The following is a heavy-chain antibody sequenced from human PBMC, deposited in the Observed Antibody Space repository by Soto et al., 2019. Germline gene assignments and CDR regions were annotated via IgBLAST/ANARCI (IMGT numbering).Heavy chain of an antibody. Sequence: EVQLAESGGGMVQPGGSLSLSCVASGFPFSSYDMHWVRQAPGKGLEYVSSISSNGGTTYYGNSVKGRFTISRDNSKNTLYLQMGSLRAEDMAVYYCVRRVSGNYDYWGQGTLVTVSS. V-gene: IGHV3-64*01. CDR2: ISSNGGTT. CDR1: GFPFSSYD. D-gene: IGHD1-7*01. CDR3: VRRVSGNYDY. J-gene: IGHJ4*02.